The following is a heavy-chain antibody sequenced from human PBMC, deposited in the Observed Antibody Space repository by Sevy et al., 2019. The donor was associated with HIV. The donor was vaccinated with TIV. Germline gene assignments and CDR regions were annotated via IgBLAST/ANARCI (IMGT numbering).Heavy chain of an antibody. CDR2: ITPRDCAT. CDR3: ATVPSVDGGD. Sequence: ASVKVSCKTSRYTFTDYFIHLLLQAPGQGPEWVGRITPRDCATRYARKFQGRVTMTRDTSTSTVYMDLSSLMSDDTAIYYCATVPSVDGGDWGQGTLVTVSS. J-gene: IGHJ4*02. D-gene: IGHD3-10*01. V-gene: IGHV1-2*06. CDR1: RYTFTDYF.